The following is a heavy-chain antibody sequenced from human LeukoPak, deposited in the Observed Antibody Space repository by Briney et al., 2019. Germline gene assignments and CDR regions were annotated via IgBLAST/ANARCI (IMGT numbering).Heavy chain of an antibody. J-gene: IGHJ5*02. CDR1: EFTFSNHI. V-gene: IGHV3-21*01. D-gene: IGHD2-2*01. Sequence: TGGSLRLSCTASEFTFSNHIMNWVRQAPGKGLEWVSSISASSSHIYYADSVRGRFTISRDNARNSVYLQMDSLGAEDTAVYYCARGPMRCSSITCHPAWFDPWGQGTLVTVSS. CDR3: ARGPMRCSSITCHPAWFDP. CDR2: ISASSSHI.